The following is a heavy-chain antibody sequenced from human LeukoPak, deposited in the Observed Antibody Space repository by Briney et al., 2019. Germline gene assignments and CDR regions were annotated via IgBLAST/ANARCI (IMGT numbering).Heavy chain of an antibody. V-gene: IGHV3-21*01. CDR2: ISSSSSYI. Sequence: GGSLRLSCAASGFTFSSYSMNWVRQAPGKGLEWASSISSSSSYIYYADSVKGRFTISRDNAKNSLYLQMNSLRAEDTAVYYCARAHGGTLGGYDSYFDYWGQGTLVTVSS. D-gene: IGHD5-12*01. CDR1: GFTFSSYS. J-gene: IGHJ4*02. CDR3: ARAHGGTLGGYDSYFDY.